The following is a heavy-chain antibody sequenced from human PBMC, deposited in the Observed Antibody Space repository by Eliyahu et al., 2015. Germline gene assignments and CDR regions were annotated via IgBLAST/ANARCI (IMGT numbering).Heavy chain of an antibody. J-gene: IGHJ5*02. CDR1: GFSLSTSGVG. V-gene: IGHV2-5*02. Sequence: QITLKESGPTLVKPTQTLTLTCTFSGFSLSTSGVGVGWXRQPPGKALEWLALIYWDDDKRYSPSLKSRLTITKDTSKNQVVLTMTNMDPVDTATYYCAHRLGWPDYYGSGSSNDNWFDPWGQGTLVTVSS. CDR2: IYWDDDK. D-gene: IGHD3-10*01. CDR3: AHRLGWPDYYGSGSSNDNWFDP.